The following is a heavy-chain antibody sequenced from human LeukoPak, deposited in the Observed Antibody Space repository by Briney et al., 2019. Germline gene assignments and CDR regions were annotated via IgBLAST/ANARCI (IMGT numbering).Heavy chain of an antibody. D-gene: IGHD1-26*01. Sequence: GGSLRLSCAASGFTFSSYAISWVRQAPGQGLEWMGRIIPILGIANYAQKFQGRVTITADKSTSTAYVELSSLRSEDTAVYYCAGTEVGATSSDYWGQGTLVTVSS. V-gene: IGHV1-69*04. CDR2: IIPILGIA. CDR1: GFTFSSYA. J-gene: IGHJ4*02. CDR3: AGTEVGATSSDY.